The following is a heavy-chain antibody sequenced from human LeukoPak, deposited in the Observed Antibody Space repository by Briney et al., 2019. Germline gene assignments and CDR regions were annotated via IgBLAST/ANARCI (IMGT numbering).Heavy chain of an antibody. D-gene: IGHD2-2*01. CDR3: ALSSKTAAGPYYYYGLDV. V-gene: IGHV1-24*01. J-gene: IGHJ6*02. Sequence: GASVKVSCNVSGYTLTELCMHWARQAPGKGLEWMGGFDPEYGETIYAQKFQARVTMTEDTSTDTAYMELSSLRSEDTAVYFCALSSKTAAGPYYYYGLDVWGQGTTVTVSS. CDR2: FDPEYGET. CDR1: GYTLTELC.